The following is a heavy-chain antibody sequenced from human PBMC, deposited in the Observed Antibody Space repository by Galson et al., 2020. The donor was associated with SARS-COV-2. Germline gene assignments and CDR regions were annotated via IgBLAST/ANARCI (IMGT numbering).Heavy chain of an antibody. CDR1: GASVTGTTYY. CDR3: AGHDFWTASYS. D-gene: IGHD3-3*01. V-gene: IGHV4-61*09. CDR2: IYSSGSA. J-gene: IGHJ4*02. Sequence: SETLSLTCTVSGASVTGTTYYWNWIRQPAGNGLEWIGHIYSSGSANYNPSLKSRATISVDTSKSHFSLKLSSVTAADTAVYYCAGHDFWTASYSWGQGTLVTVSS.